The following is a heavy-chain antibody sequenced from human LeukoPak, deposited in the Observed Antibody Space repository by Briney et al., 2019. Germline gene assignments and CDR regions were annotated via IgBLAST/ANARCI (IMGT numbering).Heavy chain of an antibody. CDR3: VRTRPRGYTGKADS. CDR1: GGSIRGSDSY. J-gene: IGHJ4*02. CDR2: AYYGGSN. D-gene: IGHD5-12*01. Sequence: SETLSLTCTVSGGSIRGSDSYWGWIRQAPGKGLEWVASAYYGGSNFYTSSLKNRLTMSVDTSNNQFSLQLSSVTAADTAVYYCVRTRPRGYTGKADSWGQGHLVTVSS. V-gene: IGHV4-39*07.